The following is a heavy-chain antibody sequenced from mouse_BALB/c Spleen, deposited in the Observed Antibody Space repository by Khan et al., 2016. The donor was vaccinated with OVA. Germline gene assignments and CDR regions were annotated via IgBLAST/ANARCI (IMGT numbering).Heavy chain of an antibody. Sequence: QIQLVQSGAELVKPGASVQLSCKASDYAFTNYQMYWVKQRPGPGLEWIGEINPSNGGTNFNEKFKSKATLTVDKSSSTAYMQLSSLTSEEAAVYYGTRGGYGGVAYWGQGTLVTVSA. D-gene: IGHD3-1*01. CDR3: TRGGYGGVAY. CDR1: DYAFTNYQ. CDR2: INPSNGGT. J-gene: IGHJ3*01. V-gene: IGHV1S81*02.